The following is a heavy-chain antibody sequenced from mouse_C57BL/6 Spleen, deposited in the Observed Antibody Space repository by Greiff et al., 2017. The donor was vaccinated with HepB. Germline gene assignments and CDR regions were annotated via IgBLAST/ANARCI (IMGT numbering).Heavy chain of an antibody. CDR1: GYTFTSYW. CDR3: ARSLITTGGGFAY. J-gene: IGHJ3*01. V-gene: IGHV1-61*01. Sequence: QVQLQQPGAELVRPGSSVKLSCKASGYTFTSYWMDWVKQRPGQGLEWIGNIYPSDSETHYNQKFKDKATLTVDKSSSTAYMQLSSLTSEDSAVYYCARSLITTGGGFAYWGQGTLVTVSA. CDR2: IYPSDSET. D-gene: IGHD1-2*01.